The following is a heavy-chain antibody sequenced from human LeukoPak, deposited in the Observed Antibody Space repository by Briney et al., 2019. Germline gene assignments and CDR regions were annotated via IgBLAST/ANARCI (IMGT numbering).Heavy chain of an antibody. V-gene: IGHV4-59*08. CDR1: GGSISSYY. J-gene: IGHJ5*02. CDR2: IYYSGST. D-gene: IGHD3-10*01. Sequence: PSETLSLTCTVSGGSISSYYWSWIRQPPGKGLEWIGYIYYSGSTNYNPSLKSRVTISVDTSKNQFSLKLSSVTAADTAVYYCARQGLYYYGSGGYGGDWFDPWGQGTLVTVSS. CDR3: ARQGLYYYGSGGYGGDWFDP.